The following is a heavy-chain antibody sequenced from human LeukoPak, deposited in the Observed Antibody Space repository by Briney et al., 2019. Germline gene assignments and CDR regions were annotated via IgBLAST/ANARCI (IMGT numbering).Heavy chain of an antibody. CDR2: ISPYNGNT. D-gene: IGHD3-10*01. Sequence: ASVKVSCKASGYTFTSYAISWVRQAPGQGLEWMGWISPYNGNTNYAQMFQGRVTLTTDTSTTTAYMELRSLRSADTAVYYCARDIENHSPSGAYFGFWGQGTLVTVSS. J-gene: IGHJ4*02. CDR3: ARDIENHSPSGAYFGF. CDR1: GYTFTSYA. V-gene: IGHV1-18*01.